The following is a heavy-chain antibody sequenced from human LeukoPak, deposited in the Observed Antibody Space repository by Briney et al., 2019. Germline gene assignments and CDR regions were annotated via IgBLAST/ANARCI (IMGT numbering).Heavy chain of an antibody. J-gene: IGHJ4*02. Sequence: GGSLRLSCATSGFTFTSHSMNWVRQAPGKGLEWVSFITSSSTTIYYADSVKGRFTISRDNAKNSLYLQMNSLRDEDTAVYYCARVRGTALVNMYFDYWSQGTLVTASS. CDR1: GFTFTSHS. D-gene: IGHD2-21*02. CDR2: ITSSSTTI. CDR3: ARVRGTALVNMYFDY. V-gene: IGHV3-48*02.